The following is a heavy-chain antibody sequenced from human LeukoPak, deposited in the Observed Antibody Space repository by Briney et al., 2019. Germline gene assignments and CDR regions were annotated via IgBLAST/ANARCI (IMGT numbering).Heavy chain of an antibody. CDR3: ARGAVVAADLDAFDI. V-gene: IGHV4-39*07. J-gene: IGHJ3*02. Sequence: SETLSLTCTVSGGSISSSSYYWGWIRQPPGKGLEWIGSIYYSGSTYYNPSLKSRVTISVDTSKNQFSLKLSSVTAADTAVYYCARGAVVAADLDAFDIWGQGTMVTVSS. CDR2: IYYSGST. D-gene: IGHD3-22*01. CDR1: GGSISSSSYY.